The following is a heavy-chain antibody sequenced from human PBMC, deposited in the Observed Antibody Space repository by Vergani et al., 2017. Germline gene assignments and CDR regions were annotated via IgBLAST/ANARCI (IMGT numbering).Heavy chain of an antibody. CDR2: ISAYNGNT. D-gene: IGHD3-3*01. Sequence: QVQLVQSGAEVKKPGASVKVSCKASGYTFTSYGISWVRQAPGQGLEWMGWISAYNGNTNDAQKLQGRVTMTTDTSTSTAYMERRSLRSDDTAVYYCARDYQYYDFWSGYSPGAFDIWGQGTIVTVSS. CDR1: GYTFTSYG. J-gene: IGHJ3*02. V-gene: IGHV1-18*01. CDR3: ARDYQYYDFWSGYSPGAFDI.